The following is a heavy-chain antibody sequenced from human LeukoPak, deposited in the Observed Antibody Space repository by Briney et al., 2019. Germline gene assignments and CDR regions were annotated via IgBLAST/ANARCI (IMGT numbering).Heavy chain of an antibody. J-gene: IGHJ4*02. CDR2: INPNSGGT. V-gene: IGHV1-2*02. D-gene: IGHD3-10*01. CDR1: GYTFTASY. CDR3: ARGFYGSGRLPTDY. Sequence: GASLKVSCKASGYTFTASYMNGVGQAPEQGLEGMGWINPNSGGTNYAQKFQGRVTMTRDTSISTAYMELSSLRSDDTAVYYCARGFYGSGRLPTDYWGQGTLVTVSS.